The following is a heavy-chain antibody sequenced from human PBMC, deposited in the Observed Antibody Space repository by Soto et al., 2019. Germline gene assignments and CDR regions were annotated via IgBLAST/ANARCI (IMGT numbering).Heavy chain of an antibody. CDR2: ISTYNGKT. J-gene: IGHJ3*02. D-gene: IGHD2-15*01. CDR1: GYTFTNYG. V-gene: IGHV1-18*01. CDR3: ARDIYGGNCCDAFDI. Sequence: QAQLAQSGAEVKKPGASVTISCKASGYTFTNYGFIWVRQAPGHGPEWVGWISTYNGKTEYAQQFQGRVTMPSDKPTSTAYMELRSLRSDDTAVYYCARDIYGGNCCDAFDIWGQGTMVTVSS.